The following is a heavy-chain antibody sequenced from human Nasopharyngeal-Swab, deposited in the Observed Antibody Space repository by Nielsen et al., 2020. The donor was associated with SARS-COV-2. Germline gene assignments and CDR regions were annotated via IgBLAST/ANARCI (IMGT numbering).Heavy chain of an antibody. V-gene: IGHV3-23*01. J-gene: IGHJ4*02. D-gene: IGHD2-15*01. CDR2: ISGGTGGT. CDR1: GFSFSNYA. CDR3: AKDYIRRGSN. Sequence: GSLRLSCAASGFSFSNYAMSWVRQAPGKGLERVSAISGGTGGTFYADSVKGRFTISRDNSKNTLFLQMNSLRAEDTAVYYCAKDYIRRGSNWGQGTLVTVSS.